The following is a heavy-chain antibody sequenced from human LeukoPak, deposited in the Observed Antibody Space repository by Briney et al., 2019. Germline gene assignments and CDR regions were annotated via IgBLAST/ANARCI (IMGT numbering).Heavy chain of an antibody. V-gene: IGHV3-7*05. J-gene: IGHJ4*02. CDR3: ARALVGDGSSIY. CDR1: GFAFSSCW. CDR2: INQDGVEK. D-gene: IGHD2-15*01. Sequence: GGSLRLSCAASGFAFSSCWMSWVRQAPGKGLEWVANINQDGVEKYYVDSVKGRFTISRDNAKNSLYLQMNSLRAEDTAVYFCARALVGDGSSIYWGQGTLVTVSS.